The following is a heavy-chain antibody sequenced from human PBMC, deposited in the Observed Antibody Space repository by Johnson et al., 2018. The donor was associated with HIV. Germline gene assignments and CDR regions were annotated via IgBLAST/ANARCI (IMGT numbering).Heavy chain of an antibody. D-gene: IGHD3-3*01. J-gene: IGHJ3*02. CDR2: IYSGGTT. CDR1: GFTFSSYW. V-gene: IGHV3-66*01. CDR3: ARDEGVTMFGGLSAFDI. Sequence: VQLVESGGDLVQPGGSLRLSCAASGFTFSSYWMSWVRQAPGKGLEWVSVIYSGGTTYYADSVKGRFTISRDNAKNSLYLQMNSLRAEDTAVYYCARDEGVTMFGGLSAFDIWGQGTMVTVSS.